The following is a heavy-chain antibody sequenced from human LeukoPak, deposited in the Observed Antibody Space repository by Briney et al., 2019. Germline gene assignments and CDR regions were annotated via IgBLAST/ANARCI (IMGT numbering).Heavy chain of an antibody. CDR1: GFTFSSYS. J-gene: IGHJ4*02. Sequence: PGGSLRLSCAASGFTFSSYSMNWVRQAPGEGLEWVSSISSSSSYIYYADSVKGRFTISRDNAKNSLYLQMNSLRAEDTAVYYCARGEYSSSWYSTQPLGAFDYWGQGTLVTVSS. V-gene: IGHV3-21*01. CDR3: ARGEYSSSWYSTQPLGAFDY. CDR2: ISSSSSYI. D-gene: IGHD6-13*01.